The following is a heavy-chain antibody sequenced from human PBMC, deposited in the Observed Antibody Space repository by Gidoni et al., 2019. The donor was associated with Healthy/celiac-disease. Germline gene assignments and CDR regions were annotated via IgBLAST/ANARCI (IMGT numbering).Heavy chain of an antibody. CDR2: ISWNSGSI. Sequence: EVQLVESGGGLVQPGRSLRLSCAASGFTFDDYAMHWVRQAPGKGLECVSGISWNSGSIGYADSVKGRFTISRDNAKNSLYLQMNSLRAEDTALYYCAKDITGELLGGVFGYWGQGTLVTVSS. CDR3: AKDITGELLGGVFGY. D-gene: IGHD1-26*01. J-gene: IGHJ4*02. V-gene: IGHV3-9*01. CDR1: GFTFDDYA.